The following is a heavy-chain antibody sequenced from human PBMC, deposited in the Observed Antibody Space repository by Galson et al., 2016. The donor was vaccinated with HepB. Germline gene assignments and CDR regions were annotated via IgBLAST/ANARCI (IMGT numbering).Heavy chain of an antibody. D-gene: IGHD1-26*01. CDR3: ARDVGRLAQFSGMDL. V-gene: IGHV3-21*05. CDR2: ISETSSHI. J-gene: IGHJ6*02. Sequence: SLRLSCAASSFTFSSFSMNWVRQAPGKGLEWVSYISETSSHIYYADSVRGRFTISRDNAKNSLFLQLNTLRAEDTAIYYCARDVGRLAQFSGMDLWGQGTTVTVS. CDR1: SFTFSSFS.